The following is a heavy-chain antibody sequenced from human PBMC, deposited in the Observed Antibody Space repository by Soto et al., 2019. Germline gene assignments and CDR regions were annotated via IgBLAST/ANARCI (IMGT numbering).Heavy chain of an antibody. CDR2: ISVSGGNT. J-gene: IGHJ5*02. CDR3: AKEPPARGGGWFDP. D-gene: IGHD3-16*01. Sequence: EVQRLESGGGLVQPGGSLRLSCAASGFTFSSYAMNWVRQAPGKGLEWVSGISVSGGNTYYADSVKGRFTISRDNSKNTLYLQMNSLRAEDTAVYYCAKEPPARGGGWFDPWGQGTLVTVSS. CDR1: GFTFSSYA. V-gene: IGHV3-23*01.